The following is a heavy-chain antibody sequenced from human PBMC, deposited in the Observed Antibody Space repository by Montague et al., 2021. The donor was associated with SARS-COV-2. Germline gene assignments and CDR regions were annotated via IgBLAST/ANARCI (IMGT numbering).Heavy chain of an antibody. J-gene: IGHJ3*01. Sequence: SETLSLTCTVSGGSITSGGYYWGWIRQPPGKGLEWIGTIYYTGSTYYNPSLKSRVTISVDTSKNQFSLKLSSVTAADTAVFYCASRRAGGVVVGAGSAFDFWGHGTMVTVSS. D-gene: IGHD2-15*01. CDR1: GGSITSGGYY. CDR3: ASRRAGGVVVGAGSAFDF. V-gene: IGHV4-39*07. CDR2: IYYTGST.